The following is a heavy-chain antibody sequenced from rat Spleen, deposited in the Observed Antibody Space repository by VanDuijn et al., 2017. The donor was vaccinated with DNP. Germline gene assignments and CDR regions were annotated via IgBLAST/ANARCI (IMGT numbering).Heavy chain of an antibody. CDR3: ITFEGRNA. Sequence: EVQLVESGGDLVQSGRSLKVSCAASGFTFSDYNMAWVRQAPKKGLEWVATITYDGSKTYYRDSVKGRFTISRDNAKSTLYLQMDSRRSEDTATYYCITFEGRNAWGQGTSVTVSS. J-gene: IGHJ4*01. V-gene: IGHV5S10*01. CDR2: ITYDGSKT. D-gene: IGHD1-11*01. CDR1: GFTFSDYN.